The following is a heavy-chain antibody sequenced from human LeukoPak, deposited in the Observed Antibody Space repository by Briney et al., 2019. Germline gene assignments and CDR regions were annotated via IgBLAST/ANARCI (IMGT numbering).Heavy chain of an antibody. CDR2: ISAYNGNT. Sequence: GASVKVSCKASGYTFTSYGISWVRQAPGQGLEWMGWISAYNGNTNYAQKLQGRVTMATDTSTTTAYMELRSLRSDDTATYYCVFGECSCTSCYPRRDYWGQGTLVTVSS. J-gene: IGHJ4*02. CDR1: GYTFTSYG. D-gene: IGHD2-2*01. V-gene: IGHV1-18*01. CDR3: VFGECSCTSCYPRRDY.